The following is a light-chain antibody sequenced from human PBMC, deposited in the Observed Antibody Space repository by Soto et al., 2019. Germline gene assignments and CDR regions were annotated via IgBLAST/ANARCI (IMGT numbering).Light chain of an antibody. V-gene: IGKV3-11*01. J-gene: IGKJ4*02. CDR1: QRVSRY. CDR3: QQRSDWPRGHGT. Sequence: EIVLTQSPATLSLSPGERATLSCRASQRVSRYLACYQQKPGQAPRLLIYDASNRAAGIPARLSGSGSVTDFTPTNSGLGTEDLAVYYGQQRSDWPRGHGTFGEGTKVDTK. CDR2: DAS.